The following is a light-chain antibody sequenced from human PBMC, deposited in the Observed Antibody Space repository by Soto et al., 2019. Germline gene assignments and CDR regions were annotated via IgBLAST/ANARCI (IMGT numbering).Light chain of an antibody. CDR1: QSISSY. CDR3: QQRSSWPLT. J-gene: IGKJ4*01. Sequence: EIVLTQSPVTPSLSPGERATLSCRASQSISSYLAWYQQKPGQAPRLLMYASSSRATGIPARFSGSGSGTDFTLTISSLEPEDFAVYYCQQRSSWPLTFGGGTKVEIK. CDR2: ASS. V-gene: IGKV3-11*01.